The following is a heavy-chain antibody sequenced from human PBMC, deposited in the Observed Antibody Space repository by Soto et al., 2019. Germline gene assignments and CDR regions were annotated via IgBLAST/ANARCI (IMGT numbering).Heavy chain of an antibody. V-gene: IGHV3-33*01. J-gene: IGHJ4*02. CDR2: INFDGSYK. CDR1: GFTFSSYG. D-gene: IGHD2-21*02. Sequence: QVQLVESGGGVVQPGRSLRLSCAASGFTFSSYGMHWVRQAPGKGLEWVAIINFDGSYKYYADSVKGRFTISRDNSMNTLYLQMDSLSAEDTAVYYCARGGLDGTYCGGACYTLDYWGQGNLVTVSS. CDR3: ARGGLDGTYCGGACYTLDY.